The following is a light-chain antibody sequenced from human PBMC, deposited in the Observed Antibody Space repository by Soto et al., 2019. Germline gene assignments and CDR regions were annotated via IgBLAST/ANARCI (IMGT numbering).Light chain of an antibody. J-gene: IGKJ5*01. V-gene: IGKV1-16*02. CDR1: QDISNS. CDR3: RHDQIFPIT. Sequence: DIQMTQSPSSLSASVGDRVTITCRASQDISNSLAWFQQKPAKAPKSLIYAASRLLSCVSSYFNGSGSWSEVSLTISNRQHNEFSSYYGRHDQIFPITVGQGTRLEIK. CDR2: AAS.